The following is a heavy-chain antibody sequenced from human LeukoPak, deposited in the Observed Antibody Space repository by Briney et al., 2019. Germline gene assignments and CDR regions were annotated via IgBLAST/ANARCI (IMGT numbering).Heavy chain of an antibody. Sequence: GGSLRLSCAASGFTFSNYWMHWVRQAPGKGLVWVSHIKSDGSSTNYADSVKGRFTISRDNAKNTLYLQMNSLRAEDTAVFYCTRTGYNYASGAFDIWGQGTMVTVSS. CDR3: TRTGYNYASGAFDI. V-gene: IGHV3-74*01. D-gene: IGHD3-10*01. J-gene: IGHJ3*02. CDR1: GFTFSNYW. CDR2: IKSDGSST.